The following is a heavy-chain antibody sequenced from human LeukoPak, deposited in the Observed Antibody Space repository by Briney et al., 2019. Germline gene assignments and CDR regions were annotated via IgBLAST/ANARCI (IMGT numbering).Heavy chain of an antibody. J-gene: IGHJ4*02. Sequence: GGSLRLSCAASGFTFSTYGMHWVRQAPGKGLEWVAIISSDGSNTYYTDSVKGRFTISRDNSKNTLYLQMSSLRVEDTAVYYCAKSKWERLLFTHSDYWGQGPLVTVSS. V-gene: IGHV3-30*18. CDR1: GFTFSTYG. CDR2: ISSDGSNT. D-gene: IGHD1-26*01. CDR3: AKSKWERLLFTHSDY.